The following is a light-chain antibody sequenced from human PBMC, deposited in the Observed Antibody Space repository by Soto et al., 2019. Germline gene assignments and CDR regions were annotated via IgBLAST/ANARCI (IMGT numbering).Light chain of an antibody. CDR2: GAS. CDR1: QSVSSSY. J-gene: IGKJ1*01. CDR3: QQYNNWPTWT. Sequence: EFVLTQAPGTLSLSPLERSTLSFIAVQSVSSSYLAWYQQKPGQAPRLLIYGASTRATGIPARFSGSGSGTEFTLTISSLQSEDFAVYYCQQYNNWPTWTFGQGTKVDIK. V-gene: IGKV3-15*01.